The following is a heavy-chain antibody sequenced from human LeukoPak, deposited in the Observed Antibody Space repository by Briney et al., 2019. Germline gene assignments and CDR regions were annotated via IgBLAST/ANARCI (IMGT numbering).Heavy chain of an antibody. CDR2: IYTSGST. J-gene: IGHJ6*03. D-gene: IGHD2-2*01. CDR1: GGSISSYY. CDR3: ARGSLPAAMGYYYMDV. Sequence: SETLSLTCTVSGGSISSYYWSWIRQPAGKGLEWIGRIYTSGSTNYNPSLKSRVTMSVDTSKNQFSLKLSSVTAAETAVYYCARGSLPAAMGYYYMDVWGKGTTVTVSS. V-gene: IGHV4-4*07.